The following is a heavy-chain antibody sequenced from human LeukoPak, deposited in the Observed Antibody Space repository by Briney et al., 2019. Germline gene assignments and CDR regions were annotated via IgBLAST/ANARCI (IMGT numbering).Heavy chain of an antibody. CDR1: GGSFSGYY. V-gene: IGHV4-34*01. D-gene: IGHD2/OR15-2a*01. CDR3: ARGLLSLDY. J-gene: IGHJ4*02. Sequence: PETLSLTCAVYGGSFSGYYWSWIRQPPGKGLEWIGEINHSGSTNYNPSLKSRVTISVDTSKNQFSLKLSSVTAADTAVYYCARGLLSLDYWGQGTLVTVSS. CDR2: INHSGST.